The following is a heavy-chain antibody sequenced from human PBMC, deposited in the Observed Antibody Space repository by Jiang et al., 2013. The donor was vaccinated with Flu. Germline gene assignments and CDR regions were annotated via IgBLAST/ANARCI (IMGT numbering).Heavy chain of an antibody. CDR1: GFRFDTYA. V-gene: IGHV3-30*03. CDR3: ASGGIGDLLF. D-gene: IGHD3-10*01. CDR2: ISYDGSKE. Sequence: VQLVESGGAVVQPGTSLRLSCAAPGFRFDTYAMHWVRQAPGKGLEWVALISYDGSKEYYAESVKGRCTISRDNSKNTLDLQMNSLRAEDTALYYCASGGIGDLLFWGHGTLVTVSS. J-gene: IGHJ4*01.